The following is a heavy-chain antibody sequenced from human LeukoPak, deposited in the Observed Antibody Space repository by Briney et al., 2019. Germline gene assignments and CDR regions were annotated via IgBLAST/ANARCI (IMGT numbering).Heavy chain of an antibody. D-gene: IGHD2/OR15-2a*01. V-gene: IGHV3-64*01. CDR3: AKYVNSYYYTMDV. J-gene: IGHJ6*02. Sequence: GGSLRLSCAASGLTFSSYAMHWVRQAPGKGLECVSAINSNGDSTYYANSVKGRFTISRDNSKNTLYLQMNSLRAEDTAMYYCAKYVNSYYYTMDVWGQGTTVTVSS. CDR2: INSNGDST. CDR1: GLTFSSYA.